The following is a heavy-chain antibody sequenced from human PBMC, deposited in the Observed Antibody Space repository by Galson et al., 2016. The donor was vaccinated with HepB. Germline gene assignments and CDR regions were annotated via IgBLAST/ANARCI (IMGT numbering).Heavy chain of an antibody. J-gene: IGHJ2*01. CDR3: ARVGCRGSSCDEYRYFDM. Sequence: SVKVSCKAAGYTFGSYGVTWVRQAPGQGLEWMGWISGHNGERKYAQVFQDRLTMTTDTSTGTAYMELRNLRSDDTAVYYCARVGCRGSSCDEYRYFDMWGRGTLVSVSS. D-gene: IGHD3-10*01. CDR2: ISGHNGER. CDR1: GYTFGSYG. V-gene: IGHV1-18*01.